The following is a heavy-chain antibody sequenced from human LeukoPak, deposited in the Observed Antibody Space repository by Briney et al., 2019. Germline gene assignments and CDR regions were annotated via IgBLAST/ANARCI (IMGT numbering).Heavy chain of an antibody. D-gene: IGHD2-21*02. Sequence: GGSLRLSCAASGFTFSSYAMSWVRQAPGKRLEWVSAISGSGGSTYYADSVKGRFTISRDNSKNTLYLQMNSLRAEDTAVYYCAKLVVVVTASYYFDYWGQGTLVTVSS. CDR3: AKLVVVVTASYYFDY. J-gene: IGHJ4*02. V-gene: IGHV3-23*01. CDR1: GFTFSSYA. CDR2: ISGSGGST.